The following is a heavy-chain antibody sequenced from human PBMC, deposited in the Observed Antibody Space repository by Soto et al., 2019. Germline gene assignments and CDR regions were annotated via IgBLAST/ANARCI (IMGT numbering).Heavy chain of an antibody. Sequence: GESLKISCAASGFTFSSYGMHWVRQAPGKGLEWVAVIWYDGSNKYYADSVKGRFTISRDNSKNTLYLQMNSLRAEDTAVYYCARDALGDYYYYGMDVWGQGTTVTVSS. CDR3: ARDALGDYYYYGMDV. V-gene: IGHV3-33*01. J-gene: IGHJ6*02. D-gene: IGHD4-17*01. CDR1: GFTFSSYG. CDR2: IWYDGSNK.